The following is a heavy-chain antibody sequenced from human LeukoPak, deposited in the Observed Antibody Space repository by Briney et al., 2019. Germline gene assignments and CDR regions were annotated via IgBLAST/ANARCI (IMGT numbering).Heavy chain of an antibody. D-gene: IGHD3-10*01. V-gene: IGHV4-30-2*01. CDR1: GGSISSGGYS. Sequence: SQTLSLTCAVSGGSISSGGYSWSWIRQPPGKGLEWIGYIYHSGSTYYNPSLKSRVTISVDRSKNQFSLKLSSVTAADTAVYYCARGRGLLFPWGQGTLVTVSS. CDR3: ARGRGLLFP. CDR2: IYHSGST. J-gene: IGHJ5*02.